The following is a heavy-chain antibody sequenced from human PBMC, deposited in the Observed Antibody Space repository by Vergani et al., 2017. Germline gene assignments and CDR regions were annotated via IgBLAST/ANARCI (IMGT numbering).Heavy chain of an antibody. D-gene: IGHD3-3*01. V-gene: IGHV1-2*02. CDR2: INPNSGGT. CDR3: ARGDWSGYSYYYYGMDV. Sequence: QVQLVQSGAEVKKPGASVKVSCKASGYTFTGYYMHWVRQAPGQGLEWMGWINPNSGGTNYAQKFQGRVTMTRDTSISTAYMELSRLRSDDTAVYYCARGDWSGYSYYYYGMDVWGQGTTVTVSS. CDR1: GYTFTGYY. J-gene: IGHJ6*02.